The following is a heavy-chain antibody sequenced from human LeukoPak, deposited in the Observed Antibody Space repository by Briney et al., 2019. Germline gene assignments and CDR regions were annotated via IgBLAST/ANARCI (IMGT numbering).Heavy chain of an antibody. CDR2: VTGSGAST. D-gene: IGHD3-9*01. J-gene: IGHJ4*02. V-gene: IGHV3-23*01. Sequence: GASLRLSCAGSGLTFSSYAMSWVRQAPGKGLEWVSTVTGSGASTLHPDSVKGRLSIYRDNSKNTVFLQMNSLRAEDTALYYCVVDYDFLTGYHSSLGYWGQGTLVTVS. CDR3: VVDYDFLTGYHSSLGY. CDR1: GLTFSSYA.